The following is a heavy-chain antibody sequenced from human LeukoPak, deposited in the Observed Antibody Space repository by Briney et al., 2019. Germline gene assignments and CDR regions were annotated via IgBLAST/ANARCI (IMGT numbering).Heavy chain of an antibody. J-gene: IGHJ4*02. CDR1: GFTFSSYA. CDR3: AAQLSSSWPFDY. CDR2: ISGSGGST. Sequence: GGSLRLSCAASGFTFSSYAMSWVRQAPGKGLEWASAISGSGGSTYYADSVKGRFTISRDNSKNTLYLQMNSLRAEDTAVYYCAAQLSSSWPFDYWGQGTLVTVSS. D-gene: IGHD6-13*01. V-gene: IGHV3-23*01.